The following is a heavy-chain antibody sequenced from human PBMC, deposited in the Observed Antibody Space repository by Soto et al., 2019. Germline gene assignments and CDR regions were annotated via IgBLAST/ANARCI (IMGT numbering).Heavy chain of an antibody. D-gene: IGHD4-17*01. J-gene: IGHJ4*02. CDR1: GYTFTSYY. CDR3: ARVGYGDQPLGDFDY. V-gene: IGHV1-46*03. Sequence: QVQLVQSGAEVKKPGASVKVSCKASGYTFTSYYMHWVRQAPGQGLEWMGIINPSGGSTSYAQKFQGRVTMTRDTSTSTVYMELSSLRSEDTAVYYCARVGYGDQPLGDFDYWGQGTLVTVSS. CDR2: INPSGGST.